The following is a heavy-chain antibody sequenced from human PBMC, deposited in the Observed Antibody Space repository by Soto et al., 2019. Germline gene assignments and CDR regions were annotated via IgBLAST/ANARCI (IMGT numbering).Heavy chain of an antibody. V-gene: IGHV3-23*01. J-gene: IGHJ4*02. CDR1: GFTFSSYA. CDR2: ISGSGGST. D-gene: IGHD5-12*01. Sequence: GESLKISCAASGFTFSSYAMSWVRQAPGKGLEWVSAISGSGGSTYYADSVKGRFTISRDNSKNTLYLQMNSLRAEDTAVYYCAKGGGYRFDRYYFDYWGQGTLVTVSS. CDR3: AKGGGYRFDRYYFDY.